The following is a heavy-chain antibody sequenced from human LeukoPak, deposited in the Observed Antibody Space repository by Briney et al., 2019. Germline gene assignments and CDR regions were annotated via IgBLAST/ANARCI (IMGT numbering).Heavy chain of an antibody. CDR3: ARVFSTVPNNWFDP. Sequence: VASVSLSCMASGYTFTGYYMHWVRQAPGQGLEWMGWINPNSGGTNYAQKFQGRVTMTRDTSISTAYMELSRLGSDDTAVYYCARVFSTVPNNWFDPWGQGTVVTVSS. CDR2: INPNSGGT. J-gene: IGHJ5*02. D-gene: IGHD4-17*01. CDR1: GYTFTGYY. V-gene: IGHV1-2*02.